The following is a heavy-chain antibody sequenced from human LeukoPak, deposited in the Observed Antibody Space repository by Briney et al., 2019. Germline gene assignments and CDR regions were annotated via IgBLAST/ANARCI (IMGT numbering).Heavy chain of an antibody. J-gene: IGHJ4*01. CDR2: ISSSSSYI. V-gene: IGHV3-21*01. Sequence: PGGSLRLSCAASGFTFSSYAMHWVRQAPGKGLEWVSSISSSSSYIYYADSVKGRFTISRDNAKNSLYLQMNSLRAEDTAVYYCARHYAADFWGGYQWGAFLDYWGQGTLVTVSS. CDR1: GFTFSSYA. CDR3: ARHYAADFWGGYQWGAFLDY. D-gene: IGHD3-3*01.